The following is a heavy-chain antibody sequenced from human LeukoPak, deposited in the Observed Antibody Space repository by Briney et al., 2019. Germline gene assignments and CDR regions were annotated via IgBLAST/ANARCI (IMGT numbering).Heavy chain of an antibody. CDR3: ARGVYGDSPSLGYYYMDV. CDR1: GGSISTSNYY. Sequence: SETLSLTCTVSGGSISTSNYYWGWIRQPPGKGLEWIGYIYYSGSTNYNPSLKSRVTISVDTSKNQFSLKLSSVTAADTAVYYCARGVYGDSPSLGYYYMDVWGKGTTVTISS. D-gene: IGHD4-17*01. CDR2: IYYSGST. V-gene: IGHV4-61*05. J-gene: IGHJ6*03.